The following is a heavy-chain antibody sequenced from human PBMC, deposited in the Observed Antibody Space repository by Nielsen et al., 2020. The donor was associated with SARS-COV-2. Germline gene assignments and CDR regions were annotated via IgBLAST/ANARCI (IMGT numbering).Heavy chain of an antibody. V-gene: IGHV1-69*06. J-gene: IGHJ6*02. D-gene: IGHD2-21*02. CDR1: GVTFSSYA. CDR3: ARDRGVTENYYYYGMDV. CDR2: IIPIFGTA. Sequence: SVKVSCKASGVTFSSYAISWVRQAPGQGLEWMGGIIPIFGTANYAQKFQGRVTITADKSTSTAYMELSSLRSEDTAVYYCARDRGVTENYYYYGMDVWGQGTTVTVSS.